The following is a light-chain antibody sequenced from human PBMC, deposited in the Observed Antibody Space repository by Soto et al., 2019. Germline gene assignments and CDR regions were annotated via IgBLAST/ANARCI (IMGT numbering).Light chain of an antibody. CDR3: QQYNRYST. CDR2: KAS. Sequence: DIQMTQSPSTLYASVGDRVTITCRASQSISSWLAWYQQKPGKAPKLLIYKASSLESGVPSRFSGSGSGTEFTLTISSLQPDDFATYYCQQYNRYSTFGGGTKVEIK. V-gene: IGKV1-5*03. CDR1: QSISSW. J-gene: IGKJ4*01.